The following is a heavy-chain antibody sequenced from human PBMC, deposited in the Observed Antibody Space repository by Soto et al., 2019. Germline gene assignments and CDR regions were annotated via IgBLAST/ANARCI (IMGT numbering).Heavy chain of an antibody. CDR1: GFTFSYYW. J-gene: IGHJ3*01. V-gene: IGHV3-74*01. CDR2: IHSDGSST. Sequence: EVQLVESGGGLVQPGESLRLSCAASGFTFSYYWMHWVRQAPGKGLVWVSRIHSDGSSTTYADSVKGRFTISRDNARNTLYLQMNSLRAEYTAVYYWARWERGAFDLWGQGTVVTVSS. D-gene: IGHD1-1*01. CDR3: ARWERGAFDL.